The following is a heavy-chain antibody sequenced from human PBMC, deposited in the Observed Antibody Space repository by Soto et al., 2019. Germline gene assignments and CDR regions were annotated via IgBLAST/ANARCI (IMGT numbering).Heavy chain of an antibody. D-gene: IGHD3-22*01. CDR2: IIPIFGTA. CDR3: AREPARYYYDSSGYYCEGMDV. Sequence: SVKVSCKASGGTFSSYAISWVRQAPGQGLEWMGGIIPIFGTANYAQKFQGRVTITADESTSTAYMELSSLRSEDTAVYYCAREPARYYYDSSGYYCEGMDVWGQGTTVTAP. CDR1: GGTFSSYA. J-gene: IGHJ6*02. V-gene: IGHV1-69*13.